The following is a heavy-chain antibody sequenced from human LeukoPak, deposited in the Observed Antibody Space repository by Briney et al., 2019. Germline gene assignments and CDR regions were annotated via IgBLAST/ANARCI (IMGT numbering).Heavy chain of an antibody. CDR3: ARDNYGFDY. Sequence: PGRSLRLSCAASGFTFSGCAFHWVRQAPGKGLEWVAVISYDGSNKYYADSVKGRFTISRDNSKNTLYLQMNSLRAEDTAVYYCARDNYGFDYWGQGTLVTVSS. CDR1: GFTFSGCA. V-gene: IGHV3-30-3*01. J-gene: IGHJ4*02. D-gene: IGHD3-10*01. CDR2: ISYDGSNK.